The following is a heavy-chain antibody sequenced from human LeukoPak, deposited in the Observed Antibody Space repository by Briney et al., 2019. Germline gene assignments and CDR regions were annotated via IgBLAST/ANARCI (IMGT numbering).Heavy chain of an antibody. Sequence: GGSLGLSCAASGFTFSSYGMHWVRQAPGKGLEWVAFIRYDGSNKYYADSVKGRFTISRDNSKNTLYLQMNSLRAEDTAVYYCAKDHLADFWSGYVPCAFDIWGQGTMVTVSS. D-gene: IGHD3-3*01. J-gene: IGHJ3*02. CDR1: GFTFSSYG. V-gene: IGHV3-30*02. CDR3: AKDHLADFWSGYVPCAFDI. CDR2: IRYDGSNK.